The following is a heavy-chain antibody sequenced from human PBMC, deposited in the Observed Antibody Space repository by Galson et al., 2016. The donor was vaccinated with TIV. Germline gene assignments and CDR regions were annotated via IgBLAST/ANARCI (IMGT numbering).Heavy chain of an antibody. CDR1: GYSFATYW. J-gene: IGHJ4*02. CDR3: ARRGPRYGKFDY. CDR2: VYPDDSDT. V-gene: IGHV5-51*01. Sequence: QSGAEVTKPGESLKISCEASGYSFATYWIAWVRQKPGKGLEWMGIVYPDDSDTTYNPSFQGQVTFSADQSINTAFLQWSSLEASDTAMYYCARRGPRYGKFDYWGQGTPVTVSS. D-gene: IGHD4-17*01.